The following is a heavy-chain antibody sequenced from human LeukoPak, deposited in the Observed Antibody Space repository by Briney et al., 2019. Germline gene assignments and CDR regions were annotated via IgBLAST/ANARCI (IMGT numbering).Heavy chain of an antibody. D-gene: IGHD3-10*01. V-gene: IGHV3-23*01. CDR3: AKDQVEDYGSGSYYSPGFDY. CDR2: ISGSGGST. Sequence: GGSLRLSCAASGFTFSSYGMSWVRQAPGKGLEWVSAISGSGGSTYYADSVKGRFTISRDNSKNTLYLQMNSLTAEDTAVYYCAKDQVEDYGSGSYYSPGFDYWGQGTRVTVSS. J-gene: IGHJ4*02. CDR1: GFTFSSYG.